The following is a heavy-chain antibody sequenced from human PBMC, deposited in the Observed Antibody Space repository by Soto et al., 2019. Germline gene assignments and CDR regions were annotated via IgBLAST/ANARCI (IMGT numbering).Heavy chain of an antibody. CDR2: ISYDGSNK. J-gene: IGHJ4*02. D-gene: IGHD4-17*01. V-gene: IGHV3-30*18. CDR1: GFTFSSYG. CDR3: AKDGINFDYGGNSGSLTFDY. Sequence: GGSLRLSCAASGFTFSSYGMHWVRQAPGKGLEWVAVISYDGSNKYYADSVKGRFTISRDNSKNTLYLQMNSLRAEDTAVYYCAKDGINFDYGGNSGSLTFDYWGQGTLVTVSS.